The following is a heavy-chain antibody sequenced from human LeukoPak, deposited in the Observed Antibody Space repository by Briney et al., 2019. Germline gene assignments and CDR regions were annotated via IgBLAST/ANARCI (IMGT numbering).Heavy chain of an antibody. CDR1: GGSISSSSYY. D-gene: IGHD6-25*01. Sequence: SETLSLTCTVSGGSISSSSYYWGWIRQPPGKGLEWIGSIYYSGSTYYNPSLKSRVTISADTSKNHFSLKLSSVTAADTAVYYCARGLGGYARAAFDIWGQGTMVTVSS. V-gene: IGHV4-39*07. CDR2: IYYSGST. J-gene: IGHJ3*02. CDR3: ARGLGGYARAAFDI.